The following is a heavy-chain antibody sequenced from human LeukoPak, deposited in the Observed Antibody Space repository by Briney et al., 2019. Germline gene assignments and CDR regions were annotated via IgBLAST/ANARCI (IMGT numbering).Heavy chain of an antibody. CDR2: IHYSGNT. D-gene: IGHD1-26*01. CDR3: ATVGVGELAGYYDF. J-gene: IGHJ4*02. V-gene: IGHV4-31*03. CDR1: GVSLSSADYY. Sequence: PSETLSLMCTVSGVSLSSADYYWSWIRQRPGKGLEWIGYIHYSGNTYYNPSLKSRVVISVDASENQFSLKLDSVTAADTAVNYCATVGVGELAGYYDFWGQGTLVTVSS.